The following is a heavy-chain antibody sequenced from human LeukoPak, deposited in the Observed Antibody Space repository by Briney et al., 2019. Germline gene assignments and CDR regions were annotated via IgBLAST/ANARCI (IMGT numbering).Heavy chain of an antibody. CDR2: ISYDGSNK. CDR1: GFTFSSYA. V-gene: IGHV3-30-3*01. J-gene: IGHJ6*03. Sequence: GGSLRLSCAASGFTFSSYAMHWVRQAPGKGLEWVAVISYDGSNKYYADSVKGRFTISRDNSKNTLYLQMNSLRAEDTAVYYCARVPLRFLYYYYMDVWGKGTTVTVSS. CDR3: ARVPLRFLYYYYMDV. D-gene: IGHD3-3*01.